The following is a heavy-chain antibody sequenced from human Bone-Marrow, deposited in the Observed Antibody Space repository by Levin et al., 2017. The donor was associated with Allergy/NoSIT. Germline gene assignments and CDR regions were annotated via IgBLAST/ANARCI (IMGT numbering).Heavy chain of an antibody. CDR2: INPNSGGT. J-gene: IGHJ6*02. D-gene: IGHD4-17*01. CDR3: AIGVYGDYGSVYYYGMDV. V-gene: IGHV1-2*02. Sequence: ASVKVSCKASGYTFTGYYMHWVRQAPGQGLEWMGWINPNSGGTNYAQKFQGRVTMTRDTSISTAYMELSRLRSDDTAVYYCAIGVYGDYGSVYYYGMDVWGQGTTVTVSS. CDR1: GYTFTGYY.